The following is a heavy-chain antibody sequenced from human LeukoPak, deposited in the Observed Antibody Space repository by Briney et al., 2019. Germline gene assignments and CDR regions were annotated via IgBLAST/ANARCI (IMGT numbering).Heavy chain of an antibody. Sequence: GGSLRLSCVGSGFTGINDYFSWVRQAPGKGLEWVSAISGSGGSTYYADSVKGRFTISRDNSKNTLYLQMNSLRAEDTAVYYCAKDQVGATKNWGQGPLVTVSS. V-gene: IGHV3-23*01. CDR2: ISGSGGST. J-gene: IGHJ4*02. CDR3: AKDQVGATKN. D-gene: IGHD1-26*01. CDR1: GFTGINDY.